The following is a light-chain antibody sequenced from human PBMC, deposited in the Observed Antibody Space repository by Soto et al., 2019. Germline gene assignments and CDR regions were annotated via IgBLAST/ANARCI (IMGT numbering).Light chain of an antibody. CDR2: AAS. CDR3: QQLNSYPIT. CDR1: QGISDY. V-gene: IGKV1-9*01. J-gene: IGKJ5*01. Sequence: DIQLTQSPSFLSASVGDRVTITCRASQGISDYFAWYQQKLGKAPKLLIYAASTLQSGVPSRFSGRGSGTEFTLTISSLQPEDFATYYCQQLNSYPITFGQGTRLEIK.